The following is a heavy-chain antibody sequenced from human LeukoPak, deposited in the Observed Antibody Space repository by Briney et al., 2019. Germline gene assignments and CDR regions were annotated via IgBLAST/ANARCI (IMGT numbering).Heavy chain of an antibody. CDR2: IYFSGST. Sequence: SETLSLTCTVSGGSISTYFWSWLRQPPGKGLEWIGHIYFSGSTNYNPSLESRVTISVDTSKNQFSLTPSSVTAADTAVYYCARHKSSGSYPLDYWGQGILVTVSS. J-gene: IGHJ4*02. CDR3: ARHKSSGSYPLDY. D-gene: IGHD3-22*01. CDR1: GGSISTYF. V-gene: IGHV4-59*08.